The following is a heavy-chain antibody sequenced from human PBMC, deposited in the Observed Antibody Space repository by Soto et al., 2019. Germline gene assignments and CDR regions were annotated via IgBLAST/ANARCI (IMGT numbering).Heavy chain of an antibody. CDR3: ARLVTAMANGMVGFDY. J-gene: IGHJ4*02. Sequence: GESLKISCKGSGYSFTSYLICWVRQMPVKGLEWMGIIYPGDSDTRYSPSFQGQVTISADKSISTAYLQWSSLKASDTAMYYCARLVTAMANGMVGFDYWGQGTLVTVSS. CDR1: GYSFTSYL. V-gene: IGHV5-51*01. CDR2: IYPGDSDT. D-gene: IGHD5-18*01.